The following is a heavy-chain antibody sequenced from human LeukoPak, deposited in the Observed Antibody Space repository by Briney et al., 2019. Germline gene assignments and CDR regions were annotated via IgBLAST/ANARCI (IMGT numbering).Heavy chain of an antibody. V-gene: IGHV3-7*01. Sequence: GGSLRLSCAASGFTFSNYWMTWVRQAPGKGLGWVADIKQDGSEKLYVKSVRGRFTISRDNAKMSLFLQMNSLRAEDTAVYYCARDNGVVHGVYYMDVWGKGTTVTVS. CDR2: IKQDGSEK. CDR3: ARDNGVVHGVYYMDV. CDR1: GFTFSNYW. J-gene: IGHJ6*03. D-gene: IGHD3-3*01.